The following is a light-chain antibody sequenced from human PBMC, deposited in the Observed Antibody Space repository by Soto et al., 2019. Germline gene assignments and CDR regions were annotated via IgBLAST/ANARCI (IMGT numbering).Light chain of an antibody. V-gene: IGLV4-69*01. CDR2: LNSDGSH. Sequence: QPVLTQSPSASASLGASVKLTCTLSSRHSSYAIAWHQQQPEKGPRYLMKLNSDGSHNKGDGIPDRFSGSSSGAERYLTISSLQSEDEADYYCQTWGTGFWVFGGGTKVTVL. CDR3: QTWGTGFWV. CDR1: SRHSSYA. J-gene: IGLJ2*01.